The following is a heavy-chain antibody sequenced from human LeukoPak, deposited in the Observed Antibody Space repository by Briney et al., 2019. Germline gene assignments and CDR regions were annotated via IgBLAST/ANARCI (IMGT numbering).Heavy chain of an antibody. CDR1: GFTFSSYE. V-gene: IGHV3-48*03. Sequence: GGSLRLSCAASGFTFSSYEMNWVRQAPGKGLEWVSYISSSGSTIYYADSVKGRLTISRDNAKNSLYLQMNSLRAEDTAVYYCARESIDAFDIWGQGTMVTVSS. CDR2: ISSSGSTI. CDR3: ARESIDAFDI. J-gene: IGHJ3*02.